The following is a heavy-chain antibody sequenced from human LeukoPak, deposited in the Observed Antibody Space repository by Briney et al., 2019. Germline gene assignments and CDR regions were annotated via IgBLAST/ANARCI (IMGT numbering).Heavy chain of an antibody. J-gene: IGHJ4*02. V-gene: IGHV3-30-3*01. CDR2: ISYDGSNK. Sequence: PGRSLRPSCAASGFTFSSYAMHWVRQAPGKGLEWVAVISYDGSNKYYADSVKGRFTISRDNSKNTLYLQMNSLRAEDTAVYYCATKPRGAHWGQGTLVTVSS. CDR3: ATKPRGAH. CDR1: GFTFSSYA. D-gene: IGHD1-26*01.